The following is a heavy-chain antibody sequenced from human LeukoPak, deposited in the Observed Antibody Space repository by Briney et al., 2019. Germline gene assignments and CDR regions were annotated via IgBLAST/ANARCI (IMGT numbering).Heavy chain of an antibody. J-gene: IGHJ4*02. D-gene: IGHD5-24*01. V-gene: IGHV4-39*07. Sequence: SETLSLTCTVSGGSISSSSYYWGWIREPPGKGLEWIGSIYYSGSTYYNSSVESRVTRSVDRSKNQFSLKLTSVTPADTAVYYCARASRWLQLDYFAYWGQGTLVTVSS. CDR2: IYYSGST. CDR1: GGSISSSSYY. CDR3: ARASRWLQLDYFAY.